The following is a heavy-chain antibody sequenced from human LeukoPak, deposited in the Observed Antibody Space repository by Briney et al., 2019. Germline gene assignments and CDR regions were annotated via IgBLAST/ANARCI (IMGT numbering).Heavy chain of an antibody. Sequence: GGSLRLSCAASGFTFSDHYMSWIRQAPGKGLEWVSYISQTGTTIDYADSVKGRFTLSRDNARNSLYLQMNSLRAEDTALYYCARDRFSSAWYHQGPPDYWGQGTLVTVSS. D-gene: IGHD6-19*01. CDR2: ISQTGTTI. J-gene: IGHJ4*02. CDR1: GFTFSDHY. V-gene: IGHV3-11*04. CDR3: ARDRFSSAWYHQGPPDY.